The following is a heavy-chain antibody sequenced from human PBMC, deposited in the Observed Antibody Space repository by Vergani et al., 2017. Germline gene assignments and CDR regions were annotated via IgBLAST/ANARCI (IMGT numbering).Heavy chain of an antibody. CDR1: GGTFSSYA. V-gene: IGHV1-69*18. J-gene: IGHJ4*02. Sequence: QVQLVQSGAEVKKPGSSVKVSCKASGGTFSSYAISWVRQAPGQGLEWMGRIIPIFGTANYAQKFQGRVTITADESTSTAYMEMSSLRSEDTAVYYCARETVDIVGATSATGVVDYWGQGTLVTVSS. CDR3: ARETVDIVGATSATGVVDY. D-gene: IGHD1-26*01. CDR2: IIPIFGTA.